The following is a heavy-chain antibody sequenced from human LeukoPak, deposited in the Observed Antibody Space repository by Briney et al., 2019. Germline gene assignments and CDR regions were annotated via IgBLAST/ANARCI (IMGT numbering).Heavy chain of an antibody. V-gene: IGHV4-59*08. CDR1: TGSSCSNY. J-gene: IGHJ4*02. CDR2: IYHSGNT. CDR3: GKHTYASGDYFYG. Sequence: PSETLSLTSTGSTGSSCSNYWSCIWQPPGEGLEWIGFIYHSGNTNYNPSLKSRVTISVDTSTNQFSLKMKSVTAADTAVYYCGKHTYASGDYFYGWGQGTLVTVSS. D-gene: IGHD3-22*01.